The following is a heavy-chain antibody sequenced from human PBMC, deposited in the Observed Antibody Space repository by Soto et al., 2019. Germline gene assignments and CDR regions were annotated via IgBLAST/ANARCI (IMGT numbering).Heavy chain of an antibody. CDR3: ASNLAAAGSFGMDV. CDR1: FSYRV. CDR2: ITPFNGNT. D-gene: IGHD6-13*01. Sequence: FSYRVQLCVRHIIGKALEWMGWITPFNGNTNYAQKFQDRVTITRDRSMSTAYMELSSLRSEDTAMYYSASNLAAAGSFGMDVWGQGTTVTVSS. V-gene: IGHV1-45*02. J-gene: IGHJ6*02.